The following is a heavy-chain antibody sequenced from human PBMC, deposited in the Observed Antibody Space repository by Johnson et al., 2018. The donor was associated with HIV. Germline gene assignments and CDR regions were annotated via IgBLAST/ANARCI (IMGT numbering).Heavy chain of an antibody. Sequence: VQLVESGGGLVQPGGSLRLSCAVSGFTFSSYWMHWVRQAPGKGLVWVSRINSDGSGKNYADSVKGRFTISRDNADNTLYLQMNSLRAEDTAVYYCAREGTFYYDSSGYDNAFDIWGRGTMVTVSS. CDR1: GFTFSSYW. D-gene: IGHD3-22*01. CDR3: AREGTFYYDSSGYDNAFDI. CDR2: INSDGSGK. J-gene: IGHJ3*02. V-gene: IGHV3-74*01.